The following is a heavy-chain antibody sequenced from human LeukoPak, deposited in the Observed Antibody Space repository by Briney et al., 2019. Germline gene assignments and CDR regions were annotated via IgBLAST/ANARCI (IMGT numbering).Heavy chain of an antibody. D-gene: IGHD2-15*01. CDR2: IDKDGREK. Sequence: PGGSLRLSCTVSGFTFSKYWMRWVRQAPGKGLEWVASIDKDGREKRYVDSAEGRFTISRDNAKNSLYLQMNSLRAEDTAVYYCARGSEGYCSGGGCYYGMDVWGQGTTVTVSS. V-gene: IGHV3-7*01. J-gene: IGHJ6*01. CDR1: GFTFSKYW. CDR3: ARGSEGYCSGGGCYYGMDV.